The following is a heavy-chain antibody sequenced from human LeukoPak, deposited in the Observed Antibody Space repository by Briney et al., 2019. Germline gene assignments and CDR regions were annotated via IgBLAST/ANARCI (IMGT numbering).Heavy chain of an antibody. CDR3: ARPVPSRLGWFDP. CDR1: GGSISSGSYY. J-gene: IGHJ5*02. D-gene: IGHD1-1*01. Sequence: SETLSLTCTVSGGSISSGSYYWSWIRRPAGKGLEWIGRIYTSGSTNYNPSLKSRVTISVDTSKNQFSLKLRSVTAADTAVYYCARPVPSRLGWFDPWGQGTLVTVSS. V-gene: IGHV4-61*02. CDR2: IYTSGST.